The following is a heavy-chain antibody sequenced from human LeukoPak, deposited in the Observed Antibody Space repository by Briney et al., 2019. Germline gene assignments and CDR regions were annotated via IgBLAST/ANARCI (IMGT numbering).Heavy chain of an antibody. CDR3: VRDDGATKPC. J-gene: IGHJ4*02. CDR2: IKRDGREK. CDR1: GFTLSSYL. V-gene: IGHV3-7*01. Sequence: HPGGSLRLSCAASGFTLSSYLMSWVRQAPGKGLGCVANIKRDGREKYYVDSVKRRFTISRDNAKSSLYLQMNSLRVEDTAVYYCVRDDGATKPCWGQGTLVTVSS. D-gene: IGHD1-26*01.